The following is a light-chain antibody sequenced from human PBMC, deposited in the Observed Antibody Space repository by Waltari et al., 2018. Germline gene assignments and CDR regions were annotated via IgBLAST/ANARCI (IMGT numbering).Light chain of an antibody. CDR1: SSDVGAYDD. V-gene: IGLV2-14*01. CDR3: SSYKNPDTLV. J-gene: IGLJ1*01. Sequence: QSALTQPASVSGSPGQSITISCTGTSSDVGAYDDVSWYQQHPGKAPKPMIYEVNNRPSGVSNRVSGSKSGNTASLTISGLQAEDEADYYCSSYKNPDTLVFGSGTKVTVL. CDR2: EVN.